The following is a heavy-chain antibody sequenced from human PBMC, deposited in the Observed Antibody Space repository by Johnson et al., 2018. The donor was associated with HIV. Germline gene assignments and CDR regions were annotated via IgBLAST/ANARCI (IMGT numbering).Heavy chain of an antibody. CDR1: GFTFSSYA. CDR2: ISYHGSDT. CDR3: ARGLKGAFDI. J-gene: IGHJ3*02. V-gene: IGHV3-30*04. Sequence: QVQLVESGGGLVQPGGSLRLSCAASGFTFSSYAMHWVRQAPGKGLEWVAVISYHGSDTYYADSVQGRFTISRDNSRNMVYLEMNSLRTEDTAVYYCARGLKGAFDIWGQGTRVTVSA.